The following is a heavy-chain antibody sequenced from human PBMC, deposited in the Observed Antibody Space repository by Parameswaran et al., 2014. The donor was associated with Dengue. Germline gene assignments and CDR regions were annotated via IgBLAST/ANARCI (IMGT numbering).Heavy chain of an antibody. J-gene: IGHJ6*02. CDR2: ITPVTDTT. V-gene: IGHV1-69*06. D-gene: IGHD2-21*01. Sequence: WVRQAPGQGLEWMGGITPVTDTTNYAERFQDRVTITADKSTSTAYMELSSLRTEDTAVYYCARDFHIYGVDVWGQGTTVTVSS. CDR3: ARDFHIYGVDV.